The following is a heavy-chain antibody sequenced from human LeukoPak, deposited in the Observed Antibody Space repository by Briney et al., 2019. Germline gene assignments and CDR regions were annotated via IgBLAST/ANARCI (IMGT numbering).Heavy chain of an antibody. D-gene: IGHD3-10*01. CDR3: ARSRGYYYGSGSYYPRYYFDY. J-gene: IGHJ4*02. CDR2: IYNSGST. V-gene: IGHV4-61*02. CDR1: GGSISSGTYY. Sequence: SETLSLTCTVSGGSISSGTYYWSWIRQPAGKGLEWIGRIYNSGSTKYNPTLKSRVTISIDPSKNQFSLKLTSVTAADTAVYYCARSRGYYYGSGSYYPRYYFDYWGQGTLVTVSS.